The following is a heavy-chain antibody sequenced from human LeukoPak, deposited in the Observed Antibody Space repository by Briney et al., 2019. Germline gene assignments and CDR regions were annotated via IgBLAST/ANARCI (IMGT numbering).Heavy chain of an antibody. CDR3: ARRGRNSSGWQDYL. CDR2: SYHTGST. D-gene: IGHD6-25*01. CDR1: GGSISSYY. J-gene: IGHJ4*02. V-gene: IGHV4-59*01. Sequence: SETLSLTCTVSGGSISSYYWSWIRQPPGKGLEWIANSYHTGSTNYNPSLSSRVTISIDTAKNQFSLKLTSVTAADTAVYYCARRGRNSSGWQDYLWGQGTLVTVSS.